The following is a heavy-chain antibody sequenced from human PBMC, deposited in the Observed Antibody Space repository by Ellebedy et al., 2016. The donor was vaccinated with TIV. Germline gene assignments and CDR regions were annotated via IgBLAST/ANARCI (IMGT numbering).Heavy chain of an antibody. CDR1: GFTFSRYA. V-gene: IGHV3-30*04. CDR2: ISYDGSNK. Sequence: PGGSLRLSCAASGFTFSRYAMHWVRQAPGKGLEWVALISYDGSNKYYADSVKGRFTISRDNSKNTLYLQVNSLRAEDTAVYYCGRDRMIVVVDYVDYWGQGTLVSVSS. D-gene: IGHD3-22*01. J-gene: IGHJ4*02. CDR3: GRDRMIVVVDYVDY.